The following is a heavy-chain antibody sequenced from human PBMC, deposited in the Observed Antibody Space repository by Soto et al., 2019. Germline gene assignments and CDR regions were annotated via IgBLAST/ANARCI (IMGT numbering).Heavy chain of an antibody. CDR3: AKGNNYASDDYYSPFDY. CDR1: GFTFSTYA. CDR2: ISGSGSGT. J-gene: IGHJ4*02. V-gene: IGHV3-23*01. D-gene: IGHD3-10*01. Sequence: GGSLRLSCAASGFTFSTYAMTWVRQAPGKGLEWVSTISGSGSGTHYADSVKGRFTISRDNSKNTLSLQMNSLRAEDTAVYYCAKGNNYASDDYYSPFDYWGQGTLVTVSS.